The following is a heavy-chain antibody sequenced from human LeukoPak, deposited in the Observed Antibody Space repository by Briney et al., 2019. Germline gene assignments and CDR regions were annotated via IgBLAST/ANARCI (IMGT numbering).Heavy chain of an antibody. J-gene: IGHJ4*02. CDR2: ISSSSSYI. D-gene: IGHD3-10*01. CDR1: GFTFSSYS. V-gene: IGHV3-21*01. Sequence: PGGSLRLSCAASGFTFSSYSMNWVRQAPGKGLEWVSSISSSSSYIYYADSVKGRFTISRDNAKNSLYLQMNSLRAEDTAVYYCARAYGSGRLYFDYWGQGTLVTVSS. CDR3: ARAYGSGRLYFDY.